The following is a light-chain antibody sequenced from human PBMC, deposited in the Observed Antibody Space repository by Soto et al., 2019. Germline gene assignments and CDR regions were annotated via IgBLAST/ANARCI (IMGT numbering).Light chain of an antibody. CDR3: QQRSNWIT. CDR1: QSVSTY. Sequence: EIVLTQSPATLSLSPGERATLSCRASQSVSTYLGWYQQKPGQAPRLLIYHASNRATGIPARFSGSGSGTDFTLTISSLEPEDFGVYYCQQRSNWITFGQGTRLEIK. V-gene: IGKV3-11*01. J-gene: IGKJ5*01. CDR2: HAS.